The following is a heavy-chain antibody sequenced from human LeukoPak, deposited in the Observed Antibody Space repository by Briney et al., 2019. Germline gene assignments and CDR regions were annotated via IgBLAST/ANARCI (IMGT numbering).Heavy chain of an antibody. J-gene: IGHJ4*02. CDR3: ARDDGDYAFFDY. CDR2: IYYSGST. CDR1: GGSRSSYY. Sequence: SETLSLTCTVSGGSRSSYYWSWIRQPPGKGLEWIGYIYYSGSTNYNPSLKSRVTMSVDTSKNQFSLKLSSVTAADTAVYYCARDDGDYAFFDYWGQGTLVTVSS. D-gene: IGHD4-17*01. V-gene: IGHV4-59*12.